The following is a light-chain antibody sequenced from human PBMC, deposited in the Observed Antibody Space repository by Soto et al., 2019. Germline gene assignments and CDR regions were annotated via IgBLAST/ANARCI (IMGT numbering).Light chain of an antibody. J-gene: IGKJ1*01. CDR2: VVS. V-gene: IGKV1-39*01. Sequence: DIQLTQSPSSLSGSVGDRVTITCRASQSINDYLNWYQQKPGKAPKLLISVVSSLQSGVPSRFSGSGSGTDFTLTIDSLQPEDFATYYCQHSFSTPRAFGQGTKVEIK. CDR3: QHSFSTPRA. CDR1: QSINDY.